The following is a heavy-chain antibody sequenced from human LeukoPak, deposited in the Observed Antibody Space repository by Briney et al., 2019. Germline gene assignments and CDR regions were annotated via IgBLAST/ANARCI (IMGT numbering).Heavy chain of an antibody. Sequence: SETLSLTCAVSGYSISSGYYWGWIRQPPWKGLEWIGSIYHSGSTYYNPSLMSRVTISVDTSKNQFSLRLSSVTAADTAVYYCARSKSSSWYLDYWGQGTLVPVSS. D-gene: IGHD6-13*01. V-gene: IGHV4-38-2*01. CDR3: ARSKSSSWYLDY. J-gene: IGHJ4*02. CDR2: IYHSGST. CDR1: GYSISSGYY.